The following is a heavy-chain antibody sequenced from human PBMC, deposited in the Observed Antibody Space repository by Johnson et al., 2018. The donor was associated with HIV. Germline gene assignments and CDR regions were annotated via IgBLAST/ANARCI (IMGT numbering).Heavy chain of an antibody. D-gene: IGHD6-6*01. CDR2: IYSAGST. J-gene: IGHJ3*02. CDR3: ARGNSVAARIGAFDI. CDR1: GFTVSSNY. Sequence: VQLVESGGGLIQPGGSLRLSCAASGFTVSSNYMSWVRQAPGKGLEWVSVIYSAGSTNYADSVKGRFTISRDNSNNTLYLQMNSLRAEDTAVFYCARGNSVAARIGAFDIWGQGTMVTVSS. V-gene: IGHV3-53*01.